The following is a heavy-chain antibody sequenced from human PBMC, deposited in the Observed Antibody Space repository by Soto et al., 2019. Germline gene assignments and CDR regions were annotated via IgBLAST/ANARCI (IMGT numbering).Heavy chain of an antibody. CDR1: GGSFSSYY. J-gene: IGHJ6*03. V-gene: IGHV4-59*08. Sequence: QVQLQESGPGLVRPSETLSLTCTVSGGSFSSYYWTWIRQSPGKGLEWMGYIYYSGSTDYNPSLRGRLDISIDTSKNQFSLRLNSMTAADTAVYYCAGRDCSGTNCYYLDYYYMDVWGKGTTVTVSS. CDR3: AGRDCSGTNCYYLDYYYMDV. CDR2: IYYSGST. D-gene: IGHD2-2*01.